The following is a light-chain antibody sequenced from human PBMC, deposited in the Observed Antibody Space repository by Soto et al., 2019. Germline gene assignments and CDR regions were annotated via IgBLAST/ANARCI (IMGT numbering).Light chain of an antibody. CDR3: QQYNNWPPLT. V-gene: IGKV3-15*01. CDR2: SAS. J-gene: IGKJ4*01. Sequence: EVVVTQSPATLSVSLGGRATLSCRASQSVRTNLAWYQQKPGQAPRLLIYSASTRATGITARFSGSGSGTEFALTITSLQSVDFAVYYWQQYNNWPPLTFGGGTKVEIK. CDR1: QSVRTN.